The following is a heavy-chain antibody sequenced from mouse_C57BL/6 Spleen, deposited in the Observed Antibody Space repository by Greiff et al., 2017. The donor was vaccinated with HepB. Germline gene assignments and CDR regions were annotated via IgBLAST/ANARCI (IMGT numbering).Heavy chain of an antibody. D-gene: IGHD2-5*01. Sequence: VQLQQSGAELAKPGASVKLSCKASGYTFTSYWMHWVKQRPGQGLEWIGYINPSSGYTKYNQKFKDKATLTADKSSSTAYMQLSSLTYEDSAVYYCARSYYSNYVDFDYWGQGTTLTVSS. CDR3: ARSYYSNYVDFDY. J-gene: IGHJ2*01. CDR1: GYTFTSYW. V-gene: IGHV1-7*01. CDR2: INPSSGYT.